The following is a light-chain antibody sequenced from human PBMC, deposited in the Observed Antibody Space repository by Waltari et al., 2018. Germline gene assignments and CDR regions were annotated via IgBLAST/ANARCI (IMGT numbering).Light chain of an antibody. CDR3: QQYSYYPWT. CDR2: AAS. V-gene: IGKV1-39*01. Sequence: DIQMTQSPSSLSASVGDRVTITCRASQSISSYLNWYQQKPGKAPKLLIYAASSLQSGVPSRFSGSGSGTDFTLTISSLQPEDFVTYFCQQYSYYPWTFGQETKVEIK. J-gene: IGKJ1*01. CDR1: QSISSY.